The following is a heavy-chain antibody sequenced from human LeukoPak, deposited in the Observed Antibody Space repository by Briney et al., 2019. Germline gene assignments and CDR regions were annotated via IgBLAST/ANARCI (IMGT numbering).Heavy chain of an antibody. Sequence: PSETLSLTCTVSGGSISSYYWSWIRQPPGKGLEWIGYIYYSGSTNYNPSLKSRVTISLDTSKNQFSLKLSSVTAADTAVYYCARDGDSSSWYPGWFDPWGQGTLVTVSS. CDR1: GGSISSYY. V-gene: IGHV4-59*01. CDR2: IYYSGST. D-gene: IGHD6-13*01. J-gene: IGHJ5*02. CDR3: ARDGDSSSWYPGWFDP.